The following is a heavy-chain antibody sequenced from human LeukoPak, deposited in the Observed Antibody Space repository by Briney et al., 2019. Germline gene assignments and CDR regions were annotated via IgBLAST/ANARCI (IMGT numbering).Heavy chain of an antibody. D-gene: IGHD1-7*01. Sequence: GGSLRLSCAGSGFTFSQYEMNWVRQAPGKGLEWISYISTSSTTIYYADSVKGRFTISRDDAKNSLHLQMNSLRAEDTAVYYCARDEGSWNYEYWGQGTLVTVSS. V-gene: IGHV3-48*03. CDR1: GFTFSQYE. J-gene: IGHJ4*02. CDR2: ISTSSTTI. CDR3: ARDEGSWNYEY.